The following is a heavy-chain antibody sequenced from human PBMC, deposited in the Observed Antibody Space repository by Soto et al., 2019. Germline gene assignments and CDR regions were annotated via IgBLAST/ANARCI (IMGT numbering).Heavy chain of an antibody. V-gene: IGHV3-21*01. CDR2: ISSSSSYI. CDR3: PRDGGRGGGGYFDL. J-gene: IGHJ2*01. Sequence: EVQLVESGGGLVKPGGSLRLSCAASGFTFSSYGINWVRQAPGKGLEWVSSISSSSSYIYYADSVKSRFTISRDNAKNSLYLQMKRLRAEDTAVYYCPRDGGRGGGGYFDLWGRGTPVTVSS. CDR1: GFTFSSYG. D-gene: IGHD3-16*01.